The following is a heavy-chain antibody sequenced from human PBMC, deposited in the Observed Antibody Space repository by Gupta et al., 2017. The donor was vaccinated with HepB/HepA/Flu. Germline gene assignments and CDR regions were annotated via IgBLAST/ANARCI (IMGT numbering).Heavy chain of an antibody. J-gene: IGHJ4*02. V-gene: IGHV3-21*06. CDR1: GFTFSNYA. D-gene: IGHD5-12*01. CDR2: ISYNGGRQ. CDR3: SRSLHAETSGKYYFDS. Sequence: EVQVVESGGGLVEPGGSLRLSCAASGFTFSNYAMNWVRQAPGKGLEGVAAISYNGGRQFYADAGKGRVTISRDNVGNAWDLKRSTIKAEETAVYYCSRSLHAETSGKYYFDSGGQGTMVTVYS.